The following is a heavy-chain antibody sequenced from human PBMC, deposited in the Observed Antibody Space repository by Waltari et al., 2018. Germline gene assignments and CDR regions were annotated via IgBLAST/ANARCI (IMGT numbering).Heavy chain of an antibody. V-gene: IGHV4-30-4*08. CDR1: GGSISSGDYY. CDR2: IYYSGST. D-gene: IGHD3-9*01. Sequence: QVQLQESGPGLVKPSQTLSLTCTVSGGSISSGDYYWRWIRQPPGKGLEWIGYIYYSGSTYYNPSLKSRVTISVDTSKNQFSLKLSSVTAADTAVYYCASYDILTGYYFDYWGQGTLVTVSS. CDR3: ASYDILTGYYFDY. J-gene: IGHJ4*02.